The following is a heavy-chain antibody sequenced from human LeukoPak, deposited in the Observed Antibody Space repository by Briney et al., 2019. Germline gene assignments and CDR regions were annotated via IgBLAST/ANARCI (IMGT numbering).Heavy chain of an antibody. CDR1: GYSFTSYW. V-gene: IGHV5-51*01. CDR2: IYPGDSDT. CDR3: ARFHDYVWGSYRDKPDYYYYGMDV. D-gene: IGHD3-16*02. Sequence: GESLKISCKGSGYSFTSYWIGWVRQMPGKGLEWMGTIYPGDSDTRYSPSFQGQVTISADKSISTAYLQWSSLKASDTAMYYCARFHDYVWGSYRDKPDYYYYGMDVWGQGTTVTVSS. J-gene: IGHJ6*02.